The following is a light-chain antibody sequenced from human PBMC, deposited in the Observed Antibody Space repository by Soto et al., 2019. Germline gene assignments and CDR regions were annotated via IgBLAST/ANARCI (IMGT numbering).Light chain of an antibody. J-gene: IGKJ1*01. CDR3: QQLNSYPRT. CDR1: QGFSSY. CDR2: AAS. Sequence: DIQLTQSPSFLSASVGDRVTITCRGSQGFSSYLAWYQQKPGKAPKLLIYAASTLQSGVPSRFSGSGSGTEFTLTISSLQPEDFATYYCQQLNSYPRTFGQGTKVEIK. V-gene: IGKV1-9*01.